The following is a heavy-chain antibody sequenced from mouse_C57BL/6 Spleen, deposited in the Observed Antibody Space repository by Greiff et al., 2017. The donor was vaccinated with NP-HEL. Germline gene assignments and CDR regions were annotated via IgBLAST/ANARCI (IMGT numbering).Heavy chain of an antibody. J-gene: IGHJ2*01. CDR1: GYTFTSYW. CDR3: ARERDPYYFDY. D-gene: IGHD3-3*01. V-gene: IGHV1-64*01. CDR2: IHPNSGST. Sequence: QVQLKQPGAELVKPGASVKLSCKASGYTFTSYWMHWVKQRPGQGLEWIGMIHPNSGSTNYNEKFKSKATLTVDKSSSTAYMQLSSLTSEDSAVYYCARERDPYYFDYWGQGTTLTVSS.